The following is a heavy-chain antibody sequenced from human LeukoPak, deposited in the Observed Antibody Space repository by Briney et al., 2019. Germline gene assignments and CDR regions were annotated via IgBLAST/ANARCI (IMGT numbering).Heavy chain of an antibody. J-gene: IGHJ4*02. D-gene: IGHD2-2*01. CDR1: GFTFSSYA. Sequence: PGGSLRLSCAASGFTFSSYAMHWVRQAPGKGLEWVAVISYDGSNKYYADSVKGRFTISRDNSKNTLYLQMNSLRAEDTAVYYCARDRVPAAIRKVGFDYWGQGTLVTVSS. V-gene: IGHV3-30-3*01. CDR3: ARDRVPAAIRKVGFDY. CDR2: ISYDGSNK.